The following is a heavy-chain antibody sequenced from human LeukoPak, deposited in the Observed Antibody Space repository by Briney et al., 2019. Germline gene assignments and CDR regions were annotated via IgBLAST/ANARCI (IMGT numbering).Heavy chain of an antibody. CDR1: GLTLSSYG. D-gene: IGHD3-16*02. CDR3: AKDCRWPNDAFDL. CDR2: ISGSALGANT. Sequence: PGGSLRLSCAASGLTLSSYGLSWVRQAPGKGLEWVSAISGSALGANTYYADSVKGRFTISRDDSKNTLYLQMNSLRAEDTAVYYCAKDCRWPNDAFDLWGQGTMVTVSS. J-gene: IGHJ3*01. V-gene: IGHV3-23*01.